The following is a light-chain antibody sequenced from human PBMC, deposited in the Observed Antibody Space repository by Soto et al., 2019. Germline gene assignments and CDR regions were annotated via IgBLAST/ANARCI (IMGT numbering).Light chain of an antibody. CDR1: HAIASA. CDR2: DAS. V-gene: IGKV1D-13*01. CDR3: QQFNYFPVT. J-gene: IGKJ5*01. Sequence: AIQLTQSPSSLSASLGDRVTITCRASHAIASALAWYQQKPGEPPKLLIYDASTMEGGVPSRFSGSGSGTDFTLTISGLQPEDFATYYCQQFNYFPVTFGQGTRLE.